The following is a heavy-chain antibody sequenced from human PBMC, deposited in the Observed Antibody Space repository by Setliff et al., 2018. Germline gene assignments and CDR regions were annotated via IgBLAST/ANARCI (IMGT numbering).Heavy chain of an antibody. V-gene: IGHV4-59*01. CDR1: GGSINRDY. CDR2: IHYSGNT. D-gene: IGHD3-10*01. Sequence: NPSETLSLTCSVSGGSINRDYWNWIRQPPGKGLEWIGYIHYSGNTNYNPSLKSRVTMSADTSNNQFSLNLRSVTAADTAVYFCARQPSSGAYYNPRPYYFDSWGQGTLVTVSS. J-gene: IGHJ4*02. CDR3: ARQPSSGAYYNPRPYYFDS.